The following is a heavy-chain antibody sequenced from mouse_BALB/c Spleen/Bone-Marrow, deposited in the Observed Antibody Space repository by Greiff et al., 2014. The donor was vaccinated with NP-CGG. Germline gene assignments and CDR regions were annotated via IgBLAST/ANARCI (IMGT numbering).Heavy chain of an antibody. CDR3: NGNYYAMDY. J-gene: IGHJ4*01. CDR2: IDPENGDT. Sequence: EVQLQQSGAELVRSGASVKLSCTASGFNIKDYYMHWVKQRPEQGLEWIGWIDPENGDTEYAPKFQGKATMTADTSSNTAYLQLSSLTSEDTAAYYCNGNYYAMDYWGQGTSVTVSS. CDR1: GFNIKDYY. D-gene: IGHD2-1*01. V-gene: IGHV14-4*02.